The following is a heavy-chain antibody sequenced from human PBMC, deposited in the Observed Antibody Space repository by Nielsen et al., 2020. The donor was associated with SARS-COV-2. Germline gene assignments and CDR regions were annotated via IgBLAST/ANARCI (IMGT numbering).Heavy chain of an antibody. V-gene: IGHV3-48*04. CDR2: ISSSGSTI. Sequence: GESLKISCAASGFTFSSYGMNWVRQAPGKGLEWVSYISSSGSTIYYADSVKGRFTISRDNAKNSLYLQMNSLRAEDTAVYYCARDQQLGSGYYFDYWGQGTLVTVSS. CDR1: GFTFSSYG. CDR3: ARDQQLGSGYYFDY. J-gene: IGHJ4*02. D-gene: IGHD6-19*01.